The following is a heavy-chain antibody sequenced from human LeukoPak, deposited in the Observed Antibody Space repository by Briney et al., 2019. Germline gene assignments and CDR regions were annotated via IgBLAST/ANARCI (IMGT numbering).Heavy chain of an antibody. CDR1: GGSFSGYY. Sequence: SETLSLTCAVYGGSFSGYYWSWIRQPPGKGLEWIGEINHSGSTNYNPSLKSRVTISVDTSKNQFSLKLSSVTAADTAVYYCARGWNIVRVMDVWGKGTTVTVSS. J-gene: IGHJ6*03. CDR3: ARGWNIVRVMDV. V-gene: IGHV4-34*01. CDR2: INHSGST. D-gene: IGHD1/OR15-1a*01.